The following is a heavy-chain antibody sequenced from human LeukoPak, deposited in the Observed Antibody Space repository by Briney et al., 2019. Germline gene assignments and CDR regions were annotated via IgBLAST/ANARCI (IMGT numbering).Heavy chain of an antibody. CDR3: ARSGSGSYYNYYYYYMDV. D-gene: IGHD3-10*01. J-gene: IGHJ6*03. Sequence: PSETLSLTCTVSGYSISSGYYWGWIRQPPGKGLEWIGSIYHSGSTYYNPSLKSRVTISVDTSKNQFSLKLSSVTAADTAVYYCARSGSGSYYNYYYYYMDVWGKGTTVTVSS. V-gene: IGHV4-38-2*02. CDR1: GYSISSGYY. CDR2: IYHSGST.